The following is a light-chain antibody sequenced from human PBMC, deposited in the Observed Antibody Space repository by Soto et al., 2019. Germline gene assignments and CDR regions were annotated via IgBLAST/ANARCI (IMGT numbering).Light chain of an antibody. CDR1: ESVASNY. CDR3: QQSSNWQGT. CDR2: GAS. J-gene: IGKJ1*01. V-gene: IGKV3D-20*02. Sequence: EIVLTQSPGTLSLSPGETATLSCRASESVASNYLAWYQQKPGQVPRLLVYGASTRATGIPDRFSGSGSGPDFTLSITRLQPEDCAVYYCQQSSNWQGTFGRGTRVDIK.